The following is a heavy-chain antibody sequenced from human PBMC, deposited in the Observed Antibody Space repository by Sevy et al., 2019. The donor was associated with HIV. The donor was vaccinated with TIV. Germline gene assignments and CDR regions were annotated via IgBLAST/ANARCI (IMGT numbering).Heavy chain of an antibody. V-gene: IGHV3-33*01. J-gene: IGHJ4*02. CDR1: GFTFSTYG. D-gene: IGHD4-17*01. CDR3: ARDLEFYDYGDYGPAFMPDY. Sequence: GGSLRLSCAASGFTFSTYGMHWVRQAPGKGLEWVAVIWFDGSNTYYADSVKGGFTISRDIAKNTLHLQMDSLRAEYMAGYYCARDLEFYDYGDYGPAFMPDYWGQGTLVTVSS. CDR2: IWFDGSNT.